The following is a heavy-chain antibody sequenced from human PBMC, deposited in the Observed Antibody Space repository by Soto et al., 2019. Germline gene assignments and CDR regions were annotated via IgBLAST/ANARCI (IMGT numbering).Heavy chain of an antibody. V-gene: IGHV3-23*01. Sequence: EVQLLESGGGLEQPGESLRLSCAASGFTFSSYAMNWVRQAPGNGLEWVSAISASGGTTNYADSVKGRFTISRDNSKNTLNRQMNSLRAEDTAVYYCANAQSKTWPRHASAIWGQGTTVTVSS. CDR2: ISASGGTT. D-gene: IGHD5-12*01. J-gene: IGHJ3*02. CDR3: ANAQSKTWPRHASAI. CDR1: GFTFSSYA.